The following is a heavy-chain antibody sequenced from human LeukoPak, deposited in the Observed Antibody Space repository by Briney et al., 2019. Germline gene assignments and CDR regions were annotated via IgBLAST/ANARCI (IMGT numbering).Heavy chain of an antibody. D-gene: IGHD3-22*01. CDR3: ARHVPDDSSGSSFDY. V-gene: IGHV4-59*08. J-gene: IGHJ4*02. CDR2: IYYSGST. Sequence: PSETLSLTCTVSGGSISSYYWSWIRQPPGKGLEWIGYIYYSGSTNYNPSLKSRVTISVDTSKNQFSLKLSSVTAADTAVYYCARHVPDDSSGSSFDYWGQGTLVTVSS. CDR1: GGSISSYY.